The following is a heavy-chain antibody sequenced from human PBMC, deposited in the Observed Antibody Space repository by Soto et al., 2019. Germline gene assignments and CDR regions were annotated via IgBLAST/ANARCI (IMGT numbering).Heavy chain of an antibody. D-gene: IGHD6-19*01. CDR3: AKDSFEHIQPPYSSGLGGNWFDP. V-gene: IGHV3-9*01. Sequence: GGSLRLSCAASGFTFDDYAMHWVRQAPGKGLEWVSGISWNSGSIGYADSVKGRFTISRDNAKNSLYLQMNSLRAEDTALYYCAKDSFEHIQPPYSSGLGGNWFDPWGQGTLVTVSS. CDR2: ISWNSGSI. CDR1: GFTFDDYA. J-gene: IGHJ5*02.